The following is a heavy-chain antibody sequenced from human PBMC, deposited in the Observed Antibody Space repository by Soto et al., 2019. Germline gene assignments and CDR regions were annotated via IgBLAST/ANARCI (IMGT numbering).Heavy chain of an antibody. Sequence: PSQTLSLTCAISGDSVSSNSAAWNWIRQSPSRGLEWLGRTYYRSKWYNDYAVSVKSRITINPDTSKNQFSLQLNSVTPEDTAVYYCAREPYYDILTGYYEGYYFDYWGQGTLVTVSS. V-gene: IGHV6-1*01. CDR3: AREPYYDILTGYYEGYYFDY. J-gene: IGHJ4*02. CDR1: GDSVSSNSAA. CDR2: TYYRSKWYN. D-gene: IGHD3-9*01.